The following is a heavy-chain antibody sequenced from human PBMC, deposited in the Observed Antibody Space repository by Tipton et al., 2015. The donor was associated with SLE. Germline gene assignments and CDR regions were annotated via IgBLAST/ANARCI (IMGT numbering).Heavy chain of an antibody. J-gene: IGHJ6*02. D-gene: IGHD3-9*01. CDR2: IYSGGST. V-gene: IGHV3-53*05. CDR1: GFTVSSNY. CDR3: ARDILTGYPYGMDV. Sequence: GSLRLSCAASGFTVSSNYMSWVRQAPGKGLEWVSVIYSGGSTYYADSVKGRFTISRDNSKNTLYLQMNSLRAEDTAVYYCARDILTGYPYGMDVWGQGTTVTVSS.